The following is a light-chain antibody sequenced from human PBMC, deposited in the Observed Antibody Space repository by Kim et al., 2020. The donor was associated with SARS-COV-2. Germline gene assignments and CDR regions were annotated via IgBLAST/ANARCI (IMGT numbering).Light chain of an antibody. J-gene: IGKJ4*01. CDR3: LQYISYPLT. CDR2: AAS. Sequence: DIQMTQSPSAMSASVGDRVTITCRASRDISNYLAWFQQKPGKAPKRLIYAASDLQPGVASRFSGSGSGTEFTLTISSLQPEDFATYHCLQYISYPLTFGGGTKLEI. V-gene: IGKV1-17*03. CDR1: RDISNY.